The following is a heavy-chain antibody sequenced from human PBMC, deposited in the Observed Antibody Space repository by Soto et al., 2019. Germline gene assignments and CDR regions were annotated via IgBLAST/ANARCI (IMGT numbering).Heavy chain of an antibody. V-gene: IGHV3-48*01. CDR3: ARTGSLFDS. CDR2: IRRHTSVT. D-gene: IGHD3-9*01. CDR1: GLTLSTSS. J-gene: IGHJ4*02. Sequence: GGSLRLSCAASGLTLSTSSMNWVRQAPGKGLEWISYIRRHTSVTAYADSVKGRFSISRDNSNSTLYLQMNSLRVEDMAIYDWARTGSLFDSWGKETRFTSPQ.